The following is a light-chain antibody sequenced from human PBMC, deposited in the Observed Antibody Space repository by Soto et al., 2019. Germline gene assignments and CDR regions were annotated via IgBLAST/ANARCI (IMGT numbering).Light chain of an antibody. CDR2: YDD. V-gene: IGLV1-36*01. CDR1: PSNIGSNA. Sequence: QSVLTQPPSVSEAPRQTVTISCSGSPSNIGSNAVNWYQRLPGEAPKLLVYYDDLLPSGVSDRFSGSTSGTSASLAISGLHSEDEAAYYCAVLEDTLNAVVFGGGTKLTVL. CDR3: AVLEDTLNAVV. J-gene: IGLJ2*01.